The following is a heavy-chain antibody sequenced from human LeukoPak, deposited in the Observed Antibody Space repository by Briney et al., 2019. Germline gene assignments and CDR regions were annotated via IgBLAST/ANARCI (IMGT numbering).Heavy chain of an antibody. Sequence: SETLPLTCTVSGGSSSNYYWSWIRQPPGKGLEWLGYIYYSGSTNYNPSLKSRVTISVDTSKNQFSLKLSSVTAADTAVYYCARQAALDGYNSYWYFDLWGRGTLVTVSS. V-gene: IGHV4-59*01. CDR1: GGSSSNYY. D-gene: IGHD5-24*01. J-gene: IGHJ2*01. CDR2: IYYSGST. CDR3: ARQAALDGYNSYWYFDL.